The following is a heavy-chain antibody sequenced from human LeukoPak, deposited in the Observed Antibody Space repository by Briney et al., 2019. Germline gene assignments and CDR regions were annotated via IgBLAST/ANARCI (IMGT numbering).Heavy chain of an antibody. V-gene: IGHV4-30-2*01. Sequence: SQTLSLTCTVSGGSISSDGYYWSWIRQPPGEGLEWIGYIYHSGHTYYNPSLKSRVTISVDRSKNQFSLKLTSVTAADTAIYYCARYEDYNNDPRTFDIWGQGTILTVSS. CDR1: GGSISSDGYY. D-gene: IGHD4-11*01. CDR3: ARYEDYNNDPRTFDI. J-gene: IGHJ3*02. CDR2: IYHSGHT.